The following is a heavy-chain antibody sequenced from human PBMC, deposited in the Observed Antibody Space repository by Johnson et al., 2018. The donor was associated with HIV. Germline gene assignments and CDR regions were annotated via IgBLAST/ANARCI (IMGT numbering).Heavy chain of an antibody. CDR2: ISYDGSNQ. V-gene: IGHV3-30*04. J-gene: IGHJ3*02. CDR3: AAYYDFWSGSYTSGFDI. Sequence: QVQLVESGGGVVQPGRSLRLSCAASGFTFSSYVMHWVRQAPGKGLAWVAVISYDGSNQYYADSVKGRFTISRDNSKNTVFLQMNSLRPEDTAMYYCAAYYDFWSGSYTSGFDIWGQGTMVTVSS. CDR1: GFTFSSYV. D-gene: IGHD3-3*01.